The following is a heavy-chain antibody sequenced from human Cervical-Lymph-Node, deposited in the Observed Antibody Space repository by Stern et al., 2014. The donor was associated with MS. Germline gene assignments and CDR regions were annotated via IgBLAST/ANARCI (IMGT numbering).Heavy chain of an antibody. J-gene: IGHJ2*01. D-gene: IGHD2-21*02. V-gene: IGHV3-30-3*01. CDR3: ARQMTHGPCDL. CDR1: GFTFSAYA. CDR2: ISYDGANK. Sequence: QVQLVESGGGVVQPGRSLRLSCAASGFTFSAYAMHCVRQAPGEGLEWVSVISYDGANKYYADSVKGRFTISRDNSKNTLYLRMNSLRPDDTAVYYCARQMTHGPCDLWGRGTLVTVSS.